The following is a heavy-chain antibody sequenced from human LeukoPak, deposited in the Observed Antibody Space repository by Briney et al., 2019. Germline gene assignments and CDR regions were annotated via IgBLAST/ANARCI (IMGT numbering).Heavy chain of an antibody. Sequence: PGGSLRLSCAASGFTVSNKYMTWVRQAPGKGLEWVSLIYSDGRTYYADSVKGRCTISRDNSKNTLYLQMNSLRAEDTAVYYCAKDDGGSYYPYYYYMDVWGKGTTVTISS. J-gene: IGHJ6*03. CDR3: AKDDGGSYYPYYYYMDV. D-gene: IGHD1-26*01. CDR1: GFTVSNKY. V-gene: IGHV3-53*01. CDR2: IYSDGRT.